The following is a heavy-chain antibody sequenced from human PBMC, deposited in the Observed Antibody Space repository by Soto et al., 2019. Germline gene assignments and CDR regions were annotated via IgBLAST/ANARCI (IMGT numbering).Heavy chain of an antibody. D-gene: IGHD6-19*01. CDR1: GASISRGHYS. CDR2: IYYSGST. CDR3: ARSGSGSGWL. V-gene: IGHV4-61*01. Sequence: SETLSLTCLVNGASISRGHYSWNWIRQPPGKGLEWIGYIYYSGSTKYNPSLRSRVTISVDTSKNQFSLKLTSVAAADTAVYYCARSGSGSGWLGGQGTLVTVSS. J-gene: IGHJ4*02.